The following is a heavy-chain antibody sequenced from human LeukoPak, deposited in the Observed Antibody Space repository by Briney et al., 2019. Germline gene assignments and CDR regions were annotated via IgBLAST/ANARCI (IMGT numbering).Heavy chain of an antibody. CDR3: ARDNGVVHGIYYLDV. CDR1: GFTFTNDW. V-gene: IGHV3-7*01. Sequence: GGSLRLSCAASGFTFTNDWMSWVRQAPGKGLEWVADIKQDGSEKLYVEAVRGRFTISRDNAKMSMFLQMNSLRAEDTAVYYCARDNGVVHGIYYLDVWGKGTTVTVS. D-gene: IGHD3-3*01. J-gene: IGHJ6*03. CDR2: IKQDGSEK.